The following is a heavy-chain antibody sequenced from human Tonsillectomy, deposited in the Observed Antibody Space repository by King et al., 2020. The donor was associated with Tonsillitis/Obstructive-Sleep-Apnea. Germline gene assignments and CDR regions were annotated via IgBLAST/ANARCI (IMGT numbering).Heavy chain of an antibody. V-gene: IGHV4-31*03. Sequence: QLQESGPGLVEPSQTLSLTCSVSGGPISSGGYYWSWIRQHPGKGLEWIGYIYYSGSTYYNPSLKSRLTISIDTSKNQFSLKLNSVTAADTAVYYCARDPIWVGDSNDAFDIWGQGTMVTVSS. CDR3: ARDPIWVGDSNDAFDI. D-gene: IGHD3-10*01. CDR1: GGPISSGGYY. J-gene: IGHJ3*02. CDR2: IYYSGST.